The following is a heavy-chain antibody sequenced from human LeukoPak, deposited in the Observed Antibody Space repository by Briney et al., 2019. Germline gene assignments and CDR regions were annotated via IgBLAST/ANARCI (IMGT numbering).Heavy chain of an antibody. J-gene: IGHJ3*02. V-gene: IGHV3-72*01. CDR1: GFIFSAYI. D-gene: IGHD3-3*01. CDR2: IRKKPAGYTT. Sequence: AGGSLRLSCAASGFIFSAYIMDWARQAPGKGLEWIGRIRKKPAGYTTEYAASVKGRFVISRDDSKDSVFLQMNSLETEDTAVYYCTREGGEGDYTAFDIWGQGTMVTVSS. CDR3: TREGGEGDYTAFDI.